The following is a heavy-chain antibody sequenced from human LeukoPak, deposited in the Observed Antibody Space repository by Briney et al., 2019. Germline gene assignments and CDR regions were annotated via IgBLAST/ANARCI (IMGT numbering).Heavy chain of an antibody. CDR1: GFTFSSYA. CDR2: ISGSGGST. D-gene: IGHD6-19*01. V-gene: IGHV3-23*01. Sequence: GGSLRLSCAASGFTFSSYAMSWVRQAPGKGLEWVSAISGSGGSTYYADSVKGRFTISRVNSKNTLYLQMNSLRAEDTAVYYCARGGSGWGFVYWGQGTLVTVSS. CDR3: ARGGSGWGFVY. J-gene: IGHJ4*02.